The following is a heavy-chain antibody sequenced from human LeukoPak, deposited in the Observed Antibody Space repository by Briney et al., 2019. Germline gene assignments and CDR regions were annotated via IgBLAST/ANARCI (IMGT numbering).Heavy chain of an antibody. CDR2: IYYSGST. J-gene: IGHJ4*02. CDR1: GGSISSGDYY. Sequence: PSQTLSLTCTVSGGSISSGDYYWSRIRQPPGKGLEWIGYIYYSGSTYYNPSLKSRVTISVDTSKNQFSLKLSSVTAADTAVYYCARVPRDTMVRGVIEDWGQGTLVTVSS. CDR3: ARVPRDTMVRGVIED. D-gene: IGHD3-10*01. V-gene: IGHV4-30-4*01.